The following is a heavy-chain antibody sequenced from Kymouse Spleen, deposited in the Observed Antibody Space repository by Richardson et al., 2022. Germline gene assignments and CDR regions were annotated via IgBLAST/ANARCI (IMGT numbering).Heavy chain of an antibody. CDR2: INHSGST. Sequence: QVQLQQWGAGLLKPSETLSLTCAVYGGSFSGYYWSWIRQPPGKGLEWIGEINHSGSTNYNPSLKSRVTISVDTSKNQFSLKLSSVTAADTAVYYCARMGTTVTTPYYYYGMDVWGQGTTVTVSS. CDR3: ARMGTTVTTPYYYYGMDV. J-gene: IGHJ6*02. D-gene: IGHD4-17*01. V-gene: IGHV4-34*01. CDR1: GGSFSGYY.